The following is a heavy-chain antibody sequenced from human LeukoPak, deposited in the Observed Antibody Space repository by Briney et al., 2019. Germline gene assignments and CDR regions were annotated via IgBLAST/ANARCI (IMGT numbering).Heavy chain of an antibody. CDR2: IIPILGIA. Sequence: GASVKVSCKASGGTFSSYAISWVRQAPGQGLEWMGRIIPILGIANYAQKFQGRVTITADESTSTAYMELSSLRSEDTAVYHCARVRGGDYYDSSGPGAFDIWGQGTMVTVSS. D-gene: IGHD3-22*01. V-gene: IGHV1-69*04. CDR3: ARVRGGDYYDSSGPGAFDI. J-gene: IGHJ3*02. CDR1: GGTFSSYA.